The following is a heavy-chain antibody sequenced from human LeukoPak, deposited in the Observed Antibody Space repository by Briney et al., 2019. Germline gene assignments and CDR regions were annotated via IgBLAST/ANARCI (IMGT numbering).Heavy chain of an antibody. CDR3: ARGRLKAYYFDY. D-gene: IGHD3-16*01. J-gene: IGHJ4*02. V-gene: IGHV4-61*01. CDR1: GGSVSSGSYY. Sequence: PSETLSLTCTVSGGSVSSGSYYWSWIRQPRGKGLEWIGYIYYSGSTNYNPSLKSRVTISVDTSKNQFSLKLSSVTAADTAVYYRARGRLKAYYFDYWGQGTLVTVSS. CDR2: IYYSGST.